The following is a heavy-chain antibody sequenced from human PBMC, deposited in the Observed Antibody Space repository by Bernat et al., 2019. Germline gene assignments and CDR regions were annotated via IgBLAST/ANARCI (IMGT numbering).Heavy chain of an antibody. Sequence: QLQLQESGPGLVKPSETLSLTCTVSGGSISSSSYYWGWIRQPPGKGLEWIGSIYYSGSPYYNPSLKSRVTISVDTSKNQLSLKLSSVTAADTAVYYCARPSSGWDYYFDYWGQGTLVTVSS. V-gene: IGHV4-39*01. CDR3: ARPSSGWDYYFDY. CDR1: GGSISSSSYY. CDR2: IYYSGSP. J-gene: IGHJ4*02. D-gene: IGHD6-19*01.